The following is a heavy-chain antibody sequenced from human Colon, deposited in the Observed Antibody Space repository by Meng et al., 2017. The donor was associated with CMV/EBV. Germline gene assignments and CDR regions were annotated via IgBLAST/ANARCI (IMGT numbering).Heavy chain of an antibody. CDR2: VYYSGSA. Sequence: GSLRLSCEASGFPFSSSSMNWVRQPPGKGLEWMGHVYYSGSATYSPSLRSRVSISLDMSKNQFSLKLRSVTAADTAMYFCARGLGHASNNSHDYWGQGTLVTVSS. D-gene: IGHD1-1*01. CDR1: GFPFSSSS. J-gene: IGHJ4*02. V-gene: IGHV4-59*01. CDR3: ARGLGHASNNSHDY.